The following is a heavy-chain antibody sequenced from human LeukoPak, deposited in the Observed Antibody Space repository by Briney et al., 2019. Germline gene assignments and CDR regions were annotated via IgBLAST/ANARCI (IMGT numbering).Heavy chain of an antibody. Sequence: GASVKVSRKASVYTFTSYDINWVRQATGQGLEWMGWMNPNSGNTGYAHKFQGRVTMTRNTSISTAYMELSSLRSEDTAVYYCARGVSSSWYGYYYGMDVWGQGTTVTVSS. CDR3: ARGVSSSWYGYYYGMDV. D-gene: IGHD6-13*01. CDR1: VYTFTSYD. V-gene: IGHV1-8*01. CDR2: MNPNSGNT. J-gene: IGHJ6*02.